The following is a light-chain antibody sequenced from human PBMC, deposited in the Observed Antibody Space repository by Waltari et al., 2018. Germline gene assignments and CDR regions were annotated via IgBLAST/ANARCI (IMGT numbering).Light chain of an antibody. CDR3: AACDDSLSAVV. V-gene: IGLV1-47*01. J-gene: IGLJ2*01. CDR1: RSTLGTNH. Sequence: QSLLTQSPSTSGTPGQSVTIPCSGSRSTLGTNHAHWYQQLPGTAPKLLITRNNQRPAGVPDRFSGSKSGTSASLAISGLRSEDEAVYYCAACDDSLSAVVFGGGTRLTVL. CDR2: RNN.